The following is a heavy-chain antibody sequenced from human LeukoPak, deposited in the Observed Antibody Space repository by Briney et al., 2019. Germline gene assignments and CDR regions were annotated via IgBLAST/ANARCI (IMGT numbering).Heavy chain of an antibody. D-gene: IGHD2-2*01. Sequence: SETLSLTCAVYGGSFSGYYWSWIRQPPGKGLEWIGEINHSGSTNYNPSLKSRVTISVDTSKNQFSLKLSSVTAADTAVYYCARRGPLYCSSTSCNAFDIWGQGTMVTVSS. J-gene: IGHJ3*02. CDR2: INHSGST. CDR3: ARRGPLYCSSTSCNAFDI. V-gene: IGHV4-34*01. CDR1: GGSFSGYY.